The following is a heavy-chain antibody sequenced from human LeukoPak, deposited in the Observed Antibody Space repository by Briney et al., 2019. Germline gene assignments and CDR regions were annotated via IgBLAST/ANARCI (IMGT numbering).Heavy chain of an antibody. V-gene: IGHV4-34*01. Sequence: SETLSLTCAAYGGSFSGYYWSWIRQPPGKGLEWIGEINHSGSTNYNPSLKSRVTISVDTSKNQFSLKLSSVTAADTAVYYCARGAYDSSGYYFYYFDYWGQGTLVTVSS. CDR3: ARGAYDSSGYYFYYFDY. CDR2: INHSGST. CDR1: GGSFSGYY. J-gene: IGHJ4*02. D-gene: IGHD3-22*01.